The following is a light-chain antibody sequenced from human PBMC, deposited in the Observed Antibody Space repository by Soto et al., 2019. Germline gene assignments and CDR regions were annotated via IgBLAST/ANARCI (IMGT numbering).Light chain of an antibody. V-gene: IGKV1-39*01. Sequence: DIQMTQSPSSLSASVGDRVNITCRASQSISSYLNWYQQKPGKAPNLLVYAASRLQSGVPSRFSGTGSGTDFTLTISSLQPEDFATYYCQQSFRTPFTFGPGNKLDIK. CDR1: QSISSY. CDR2: AAS. J-gene: IGKJ3*01. CDR3: QQSFRTPFT.